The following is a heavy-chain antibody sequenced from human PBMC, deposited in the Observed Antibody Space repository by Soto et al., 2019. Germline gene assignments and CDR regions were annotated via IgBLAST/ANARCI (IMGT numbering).Heavy chain of an antibody. J-gene: IGHJ6*02. D-gene: IGHD2-2*01. CDR2: INPNSGGT. V-gene: IGHV1-2*04. Sequence: ASVKVSCKASGYTFTGYYMHWVRQAPGQGLEWMGWINPNSGGTNYAQKVQGWVTMTRDTSISTAYMELSRLRSDDTAVYYCARRSSTSNYGMDVWGQGTTVTVSS. CDR1: GYTFTGYY. CDR3: ARRSSTSNYGMDV.